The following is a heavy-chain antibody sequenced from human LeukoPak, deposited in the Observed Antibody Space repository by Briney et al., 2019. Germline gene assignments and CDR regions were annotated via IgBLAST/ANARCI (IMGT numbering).Heavy chain of an antibody. CDR3: ARGANFGDSGLDAFDI. CDR2: IYYSWTS. CDR1: GGSISNYY. D-gene: IGHD4-17*01. V-gene: IGHV4-59*01. J-gene: IGHJ3*02. Sequence: SETLSLTCTVSGGSISNYYWSWIRQPPGKGLEWIGYIYYSWTSNYSPSLYSRVTMSVDTSKNQFSLKLTSVTAADTAVYYCARGANFGDSGLDAFDIWGQGTMVTVSS.